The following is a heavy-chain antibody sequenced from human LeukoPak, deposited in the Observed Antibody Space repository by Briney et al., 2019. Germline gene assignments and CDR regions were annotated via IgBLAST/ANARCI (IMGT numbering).Heavy chain of an antibody. V-gene: IGHV3-30-3*01. Sequence: TGGSLRLSCAASGFTFSSYAMHWVRQAPGKGLEWVAVISYDGSNKYYADSVKGRFTISRDNSNNTLYLQMNSLRAEDTAVYYCTRGVRPPHCSSTSCYAGYGMDVWGQGTTVTVSS. D-gene: IGHD2-2*01. CDR1: GFTFSSYA. CDR3: TRGVRPPHCSSTSCYAGYGMDV. CDR2: ISYDGSNK. J-gene: IGHJ6*02.